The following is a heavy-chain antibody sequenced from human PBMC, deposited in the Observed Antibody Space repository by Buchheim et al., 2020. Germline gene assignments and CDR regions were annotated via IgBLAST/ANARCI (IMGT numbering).Heavy chain of an antibody. CDR1: GFTFSSYD. CDR2: IGTAGDT. CDR3: ARVQRTFRMDSNSWSPLRYGMDV. V-gene: IGHV3-13*04. J-gene: IGHJ6*02. D-gene: IGHD6-13*01. Sequence: EVQLVESGGGLVQPGGSLRLSCAASGFTFSSYDMHWVRQATGKGLEWVSAIGTAGDTYYPGSVKGRFTISRENAKNSLYLQMNSLRAGDTAVYYCARVQRTFRMDSNSWSPLRYGMDVGGQGTT.